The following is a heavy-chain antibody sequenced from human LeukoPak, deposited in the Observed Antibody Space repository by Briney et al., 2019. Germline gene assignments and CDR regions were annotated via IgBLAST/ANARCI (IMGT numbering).Heavy chain of an antibody. CDR3: AGSPSRYCTNGVCPYGMDV. CDR1: GGSISSYY. CDR2: IYYSGST. D-gene: IGHD2-8*01. J-gene: IGHJ6*02. Sequence: SETLSLTCTVSGGSISSYYWSWIRQPPGKGLEWIGYIYYSGSTNYNPSLKSRVTISVDTSKNQFSLKLSSVTAADTAVYYCAGSPSRYCTNGVCPYGMDVWGQGTTVTVSS. V-gene: IGHV4-59*01.